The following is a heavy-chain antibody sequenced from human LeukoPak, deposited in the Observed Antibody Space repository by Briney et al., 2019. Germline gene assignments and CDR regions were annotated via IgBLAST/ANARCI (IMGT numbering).Heavy chain of an antibody. CDR2: ISGSRGST. V-gene: IGHV3-23*01. CDR3: AKRYYYDSSGYPYYFDY. Sequence: GGSLRLSCAASGFTFSSYAMSWVRQAPGKGLEWVSAISGSRGSTYYADSVKGRFTISRDNSKNTLYLQMNSLRAEDTAVYYCAKRYYYDSSGYPYYFDYWGQGTLVTVSS. D-gene: IGHD3-22*01. CDR1: GFTFSSYA. J-gene: IGHJ4*02.